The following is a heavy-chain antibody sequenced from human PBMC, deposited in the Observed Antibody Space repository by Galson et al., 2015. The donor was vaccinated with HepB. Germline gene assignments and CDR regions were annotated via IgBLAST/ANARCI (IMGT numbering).Heavy chain of an antibody. CDR2: IDPSDSYS. V-gene: IGHV5-10-1*01. CDR3: ASTDGRGWYYYGMDV. J-gene: IGHJ6*02. Sequence: QSGAEVKRPGESLMISCQGSGYRFTSYWISWARQMPGKGLEWMGRIDPSDSYSYNSPSFQGHVTISVAKSTSTACLEGSSLKASATAIYYCASTDGRGWYYYGMDVWGQGTTVTVSS. D-gene: IGHD5-24*01. CDR1: GYRFTSYW.